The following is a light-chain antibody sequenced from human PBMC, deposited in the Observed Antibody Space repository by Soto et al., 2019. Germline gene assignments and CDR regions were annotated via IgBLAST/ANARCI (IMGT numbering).Light chain of an antibody. V-gene: IGKV1-5*03. CDR2: KAS. CDR3: QQYRDNWT. J-gene: IGKJ1*01. Sequence: DIQMTQSPSTLSASVGDRVTITCRASQSISSWLAWYQQKPGTAPKLLIYKASTLQSGVPSRFSGSGSGTEFTLTISSPQPDDSATYYWQQYRDNWTFGQGTKVEIK. CDR1: QSISSW.